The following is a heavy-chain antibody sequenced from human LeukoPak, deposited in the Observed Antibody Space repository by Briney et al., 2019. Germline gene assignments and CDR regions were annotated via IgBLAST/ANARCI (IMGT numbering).Heavy chain of an antibody. CDR2: MNPNSGNT. D-gene: IGHD3-10*01. J-gene: IGHJ6*02. Sequence: ASVKVSCKASGYTFTSYDINWVRQATGQGLEWMGWMNPNSGNTGYAQKFQGRVTMTRNTFISTAYMELSSLRSEDTAVYYCARAFITMVRGVIIPYGMDVWGQGTTVTVSS. CDR1: GYTFTSYD. CDR3: ARAFITMVRGVIIPYGMDV. V-gene: IGHV1-8*01.